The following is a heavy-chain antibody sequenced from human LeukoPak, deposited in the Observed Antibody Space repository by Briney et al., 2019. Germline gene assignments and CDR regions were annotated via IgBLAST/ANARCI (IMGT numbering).Heavy chain of an antibody. J-gene: IGHJ4*02. CDR3: ARYITVTTYYFDY. CDR2: IYHSGST. V-gene: IGHV4-31*03. CDR1: GGSISSGGYY. Sequence: SETLSLTCTVSGGSISSGGYYWSWIRQHPGKGLEWIGYIYHSGSTYYNPSLKSRVTISVDTSKNQFSLKLSSVTAVDTAVYHYARYITVTTYYFDYWGQGILVTVSS. D-gene: IGHD4-17*01.